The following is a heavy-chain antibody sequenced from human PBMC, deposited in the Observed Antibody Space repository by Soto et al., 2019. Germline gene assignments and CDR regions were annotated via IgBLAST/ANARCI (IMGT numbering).Heavy chain of an antibody. CDR3: ARSAQDIILVPTAIGSLDY. D-gene: IGHD2-2*01. CDR1: GGTFYNYA. CDR2: IIPIFGTA. Sequence: SVKVSCKASGGTFYNYAISWVRQAPGQGLEWMGGIIPIFGTANYAQKFQGRVTITADESTSTAYMEMSSLRSDDTAVYYCARSAQDIILVPTAIGSLDYWGQGTLVTVSS. V-gene: IGHV1-69*13. J-gene: IGHJ4*02.